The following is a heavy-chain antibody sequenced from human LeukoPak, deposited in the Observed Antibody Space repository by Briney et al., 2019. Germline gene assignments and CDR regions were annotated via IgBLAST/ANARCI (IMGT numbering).Heavy chain of an antibody. CDR3: ATDQRYAFDY. V-gene: IGHV3-48*02. D-gene: IGHD3-9*01. CDR2: IRTTAEGANYA. CDR1: GFTFSSYA. J-gene: IGHJ4*02. Sequence: TGGSLRLSCAASGFTFSSYAMNWVRQAPGKGLEWVSNIRTTAEGANYAYYADSVKGRVTISRDDAKNTLYLHMNSLRDDDTAVYYCATDQRYAFDYWGQGILVTVSS.